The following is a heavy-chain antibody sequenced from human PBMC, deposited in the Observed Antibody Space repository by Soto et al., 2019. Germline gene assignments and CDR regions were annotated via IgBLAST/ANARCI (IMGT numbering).Heavy chain of an antibody. J-gene: IGHJ2*01. CDR1: GGSFSGYY. V-gene: IGHV4-34*01. CDR2: INDRGSI. D-gene: IGHD3-9*01. CDR3: ARESHDILTGPPWVWYFDL. Sequence: QVQLQQWGAGPLRPLETLSLTCGVSGGSFSGYYWAWIRQSQGKGLEWIGEINDRGSINYNPSLKSRVSISVATSKNHCSLNLRSVTAADTAVYYCARESHDILTGPPWVWYFDLWGRGTLVTVSS.